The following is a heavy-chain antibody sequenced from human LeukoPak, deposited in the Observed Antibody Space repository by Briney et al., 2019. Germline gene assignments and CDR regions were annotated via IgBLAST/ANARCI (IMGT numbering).Heavy chain of an antibody. CDR1: GVTFSSFS. D-gene: IGHD1-26*01. Sequence: PGGSLRLSCETSGVTFSSFSLNWVRQAPGKGLEWLSYISSSSRSKYNPDSVKGGFIVYRDNAKNSLYLQMDSLTADAPALYYVATQSSGSSTRAPDFWGQGTLVTVSS. V-gene: IGHV3-48*04. CDR2: ISSSSRSK. J-gene: IGHJ4*02. CDR3: ATQSSGSSTRAPDF.